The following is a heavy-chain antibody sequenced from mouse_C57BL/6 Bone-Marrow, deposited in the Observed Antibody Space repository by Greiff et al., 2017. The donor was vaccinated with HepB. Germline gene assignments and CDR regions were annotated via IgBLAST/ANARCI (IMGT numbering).Heavy chain of an antibody. Sequence: QVTLKESGPGILQPSQTLSLTCSFSGFSLSTSGMGVGWIHQPSGNGLEWLAHIWWNDNKYYNTALKSRLTISKDTSNNQVFLKIASVDTADTATYYCARILLRGVAYWGQGTLVTVSA. CDR1: GFSLSTSGMG. V-gene: IGHV8-11*01. CDR2: IWWNDNK. J-gene: IGHJ3*01. CDR3: ARILLRGVAY. D-gene: IGHD1-1*01.